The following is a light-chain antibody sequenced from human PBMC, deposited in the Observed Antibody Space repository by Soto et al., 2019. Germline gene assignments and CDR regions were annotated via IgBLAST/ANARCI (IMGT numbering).Light chain of an antibody. CDR1: SSNIGSNT. V-gene: IGLV1-44*01. Sequence: QSVLTQPPSASGTPGQRVTISCSGSSSNIGSNTVNWNQQLPGTAPKLLIYSNNQRPSGVPDRFSGSKSGTSASLAISGLQSEDEADYYCAAWDDSLNGGVFGTGTKLTVL. CDR3: AAWDDSLNGGV. CDR2: SNN. J-gene: IGLJ1*01.